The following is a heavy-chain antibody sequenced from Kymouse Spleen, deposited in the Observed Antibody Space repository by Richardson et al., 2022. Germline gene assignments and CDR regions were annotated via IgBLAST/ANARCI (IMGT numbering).Heavy chain of an antibody. CDR1: GFTFSSYG. Sequence: QVQLVESGGGVVQPGRSLRLSCAASGFTFSSYGMHWVRQAPGKGLEWVAVISYDGSNKYYADSVKGRFTISRDNSKNTLYLQMNSLRAEDTAVYYCAKGITIFGVVILYYYGMDVWGQGTTVTVSS. D-gene: IGHD3-3*01. CDR3: AKGITIFGVVILYYYGMDV. J-gene: IGHJ6*02. CDR2: ISYDGSNK. V-gene: IGHV3-30*18.